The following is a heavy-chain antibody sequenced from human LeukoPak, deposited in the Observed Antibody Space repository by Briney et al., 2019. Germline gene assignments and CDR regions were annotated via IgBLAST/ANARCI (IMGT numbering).Heavy chain of an antibody. Sequence: SETLALTCNVSGGSVSSGSYYWSWIRQPPGKGLEWIGYIYYSGSTNYNPSLKSRVTISVDTSKNQFSLKLSSVTAADTAVYYCARDLCSGGSCYSFDYWGQGTLVTVSS. V-gene: IGHV4-61*01. CDR3: ARDLCSGGSCYSFDY. J-gene: IGHJ4*02. CDR2: IYYSGST. CDR1: GGSVSSGSYY. D-gene: IGHD2-15*01.